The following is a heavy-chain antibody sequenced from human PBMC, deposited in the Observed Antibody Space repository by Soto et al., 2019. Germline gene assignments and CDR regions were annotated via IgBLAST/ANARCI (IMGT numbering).Heavy chain of an antibody. CDR3: ARGSPGDY. D-gene: IGHD2-15*01. CDR2: IYHTGST. V-gene: IGHV4-4*02. J-gene: IGHJ4*02. CDR1: GGSISGSNW. Sequence: QVQLQESGPGLVEPSGTLSLTCAVSGGSISGSNWWSWVRQPPGKGLEWIGEIYHTGSTNYNPSLKGRVTMSVDKSKNQFSLRLSSVTAADTAMYYCARGSPGDYWGQGTLVTVSS.